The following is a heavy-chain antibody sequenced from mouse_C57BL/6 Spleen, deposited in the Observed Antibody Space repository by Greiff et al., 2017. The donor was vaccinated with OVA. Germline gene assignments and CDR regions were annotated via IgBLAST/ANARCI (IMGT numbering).Heavy chain of an antibody. D-gene: IGHD2-1*01. CDR3: ARPNGNYVGYYAMDY. Sequence: QVQLQQPGAELVKPGASVKMSCKASGYTFTSYWITWVKQRPGQGLEWIGDIYPGSGSTNYNEKFKSKATLTVDTSSSTAYMQLSSLTSEDSAVYYCARPNGNYVGYYAMDYWGQGTSVTVSS. CDR2: IYPGSGST. J-gene: IGHJ4*01. V-gene: IGHV1-55*01. CDR1: GYTFTSYW.